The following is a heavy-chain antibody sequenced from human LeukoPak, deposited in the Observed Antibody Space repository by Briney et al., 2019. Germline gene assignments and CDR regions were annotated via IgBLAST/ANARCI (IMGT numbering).Heavy chain of an antibody. J-gene: IGHJ4*02. V-gene: IGHV4-34*01. CDR2: INHSGST. Sequence: SETLSLTCAVYGGSFSGYYWSWIRQPPGKGLEWIGEINHSGSTYYNPSLKSRVTISVDTSKNQFSLKLSSVTAADTAVYYCARDMGDYVPDYWGQGTLVTVSS. CDR1: GGSFSGYY. CDR3: ARDMGDYVPDY. D-gene: IGHD4-17*01.